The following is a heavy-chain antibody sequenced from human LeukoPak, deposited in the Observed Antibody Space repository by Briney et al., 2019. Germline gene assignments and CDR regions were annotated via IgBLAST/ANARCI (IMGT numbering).Heavy chain of an antibody. CDR1: GFTFSSYW. D-gene: IGHD2-15*01. CDR2: IKQDGSEK. V-gene: IGHV3-7*01. Sequence: PGGSLRLSCAASGFTFSSYWMSWVRQAPGKGLEWVANIKQDGSEKYYVDSVKGRFTISRDNAKNSLYLQMNSLRAEDTAVYYCARVDIVVVVAATTFDYWGQGTLVTVSS. CDR3: ARVDIVVVVAATTFDY. J-gene: IGHJ4*02.